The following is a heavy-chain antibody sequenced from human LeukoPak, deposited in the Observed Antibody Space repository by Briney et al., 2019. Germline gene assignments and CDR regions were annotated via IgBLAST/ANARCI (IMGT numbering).Heavy chain of an antibody. CDR1: GGSISSYY. J-gene: IGHJ6*02. CDR3: ARDSRGYSYGYVPYNYYYGMDV. Sequence: SETLSFTCTVSGGSISSYYWSWIRQPPGKGLEWIGYIYYSGSTNYNPSLKSRVTISVDTSKNQFSLKLSSVTAADTAVYYCARDSRGYSYGYVPYNYYYGMDVWGQGTTVTVSS. D-gene: IGHD5-18*01. CDR2: IYYSGST. V-gene: IGHV4-59*01.